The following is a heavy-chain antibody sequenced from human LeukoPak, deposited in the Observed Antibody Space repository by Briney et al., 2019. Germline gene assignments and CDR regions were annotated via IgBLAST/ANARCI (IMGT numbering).Heavy chain of an antibody. J-gene: IGHJ4*02. V-gene: IGHV3-48*01. D-gene: IGHD5-18*01. CDR3: ASEEGLYSYGYFDY. Sequence: GGSLRLSCAASGSTFSSYSMNWVRQAPGKGLEWVSYISSSSSTIYYADSVKGRFTISRDNAKNSLYLQMNSLRAEDTAVYYCASEEGLYSYGYFDYWGQGTLVTVSS. CDR1: GSTFSSYS. CDR2: ISSSSSTI.